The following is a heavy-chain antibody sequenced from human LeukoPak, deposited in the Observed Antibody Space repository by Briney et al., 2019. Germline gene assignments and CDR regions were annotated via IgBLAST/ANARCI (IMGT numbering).Heavy chain of an antibody. J-gene: IGHJ4*02. D-gene: IGHD4-23*01. CDR1: GFTLSTYS. V-gene: IGHV3-48*04. CDR3: ARDLGLYDYGGNIDY. Sequence: GGSLRLSCAASGFTLSTYSMNWVRQAPGKGLEWVSYISGSSRTMYYADSVKGRFTISRDNVKKSLYLQMNSLRAEDTAVYYCARDLGLYDYGGNIDYWGQGTLVTVSS. CDR2: ISGSSRTM.